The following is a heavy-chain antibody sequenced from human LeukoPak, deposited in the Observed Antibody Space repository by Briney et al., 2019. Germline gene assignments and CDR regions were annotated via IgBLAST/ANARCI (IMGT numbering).Heavy chain of an antibody. V-gene: IGHV4-59*01. Sequence: PSETLSLTCTVSGGSITNYYWSWIRQPPGKGLEWIGYISYSGSTNYSPSLKCRVTISVDTSKKQFSLNLNSVTAADTAIYYCARGARGYPDDNFDYWGQGTLVTVSS. CDR3: ARGARGYPDDNFDY. CDR2: ISYSGST. D-gene: IGHD5-12*01. J-gene: IGHJ4*02. CDR1: GGSITNYY.